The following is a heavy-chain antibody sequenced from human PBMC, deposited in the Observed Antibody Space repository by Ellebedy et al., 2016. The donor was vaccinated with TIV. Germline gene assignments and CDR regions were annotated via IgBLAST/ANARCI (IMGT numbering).Heavy chain of an antibody. CDR2: ILHSGDT. J-gene: IGHJ3*02. CDR1: GASINLNH. Sequence: SETLSLTXNVSGASINLNHWSWIRQPPGKGLEWIGYILHSGDTNYNPSLKGRASISVDTPKNQVFLTLSSVTAAETAVYFCARQRGGDALVTWGQGTLVTVSS. D-gene: IGHD6-25*01. V-gene: IGHV4-59*08. CDR3: ARQRGGDALVT.